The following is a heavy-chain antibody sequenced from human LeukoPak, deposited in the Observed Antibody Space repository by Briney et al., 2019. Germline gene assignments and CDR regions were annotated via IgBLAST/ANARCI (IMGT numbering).Heavy chain of an antibody. V-gene: IGHV3-23*01. D-gene: IGHD5-24*01. CDR1: GFTFSSYA. J-gene: IGHJ4*02. Sequence: GGSLRLSCAASGFTFSSYAMSWVRQAPGKGLEWVSAISGSGGSTYYADSVKGRFTISRDNSKNTLYLQMNSLRAEDTAVYYCAKDGRGLQFSGGGYYFDYWGQGTLVTVSS. CDR2: ISGSGGST. CDR3: AKDGRGLQFSGGGYYFDY.